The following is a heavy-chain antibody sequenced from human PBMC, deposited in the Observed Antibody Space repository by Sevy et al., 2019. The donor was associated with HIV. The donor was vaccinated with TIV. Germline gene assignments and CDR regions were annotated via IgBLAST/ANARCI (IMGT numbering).Heavy chain of an antibody. CDR3: VRARLEDYYYDIRGS. CDR2: ISNDGSNQ. V-gene: IGHV3-30-3*01. Sequence: GGSLRLSCAVAGFIFSDFTMHWVRQAPGKGLEWVAVISNDGSNQYYADSVKGRFTISRDNSKNTLYLQMNSLGAEDTAVYYCVRARLEDYYYDIRGSWGQGTLVTVSS. J-gene: IGHJ5*02. D-gene: IGHD3-22*01. CDR1: GFIFSDFT.